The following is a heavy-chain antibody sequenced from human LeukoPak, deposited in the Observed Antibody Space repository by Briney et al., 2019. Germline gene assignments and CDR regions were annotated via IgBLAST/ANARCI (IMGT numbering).Heavy chain of an antibody. D-gene: IGHD3-3*01. CDR3: ARVSTDFWSGYSEDWFDP. CDR2: IYTSGST. Sequence: SETLSLTCTVSGGSISSGSYYWSWIRQPAGKGLEWIGRIYTSGSTNYNPSLKSRVTISVDTSKNQFSLKLSSVTAADTAVYYCARVSTDFWSGYSEDWFDPWGQGTLVTVSS. J-gene: IGHJ5*02. CDR1: GGSISSGSYY. V-gene: IGHV4-61*02.